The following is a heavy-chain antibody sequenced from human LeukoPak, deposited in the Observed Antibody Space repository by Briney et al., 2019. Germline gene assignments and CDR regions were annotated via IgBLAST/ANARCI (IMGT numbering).Heavy chain of an antibody. CDR1: GFTFSTYA. V-gene: IGHV3-7*01. Sequence: PGGSLRLSCAASGFTFSTYAMSWVRQAPGKGLEWVANIKQDGSEKYYVDSVKGRFTISRDNAKNSLYLQMNSLRAEDTAVYYCARDYYDSSGYSEYWGQGTLVTVSS. CDR2: IKQDGSEK. J-gene: IGHJ4*02. D-gene: IGHD3-22*01. CDR3: ARDYYDSSGYSEY.